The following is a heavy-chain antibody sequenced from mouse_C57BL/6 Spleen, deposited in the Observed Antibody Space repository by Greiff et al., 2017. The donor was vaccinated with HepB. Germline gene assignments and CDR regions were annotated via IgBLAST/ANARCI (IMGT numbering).Heavy chain of an antibody. Sequence: VKLQESGAELVKPGASVKISCKASGYAFSSYWMNWVKQRPGKGLEWIGQIYPGDGDTNYNGKFKGKATLTADKSSSTAYMQLSSLTSEDSAVYFCARKRELPFDYWGQGTTLTVSS. CDR3: ARKRELPFDY. V-gene: IGHV1-80*01. CDR2: IYPGDGDT. D-gene: IGHD4-1*01. CDR1: GYAFSSYW. J-gene: IGHJ2*01.